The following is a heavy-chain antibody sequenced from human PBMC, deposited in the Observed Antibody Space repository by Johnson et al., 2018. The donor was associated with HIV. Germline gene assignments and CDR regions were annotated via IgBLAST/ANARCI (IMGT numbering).Heavy chain of an antibody. V-gene: IGHV3-30*18. CDR3: AKSSPPGLAPLGG. D-gene: IGHD6-19*01. CDR2: ISYDGSNK. J-gene: IGHJ3*01. CDR1: GFSVSSYY. Sequence: QVQLVESGGGLAKPAWSLRLSCAASGFSVSSYYMSWVRQAPGKGLEWVALISYDGSNKYYADSVKCRFTISRDNSKNTLYLQRNSLRAEDTAVYYCAKSSPPGLAPLGGWGQGTMVTVSS.